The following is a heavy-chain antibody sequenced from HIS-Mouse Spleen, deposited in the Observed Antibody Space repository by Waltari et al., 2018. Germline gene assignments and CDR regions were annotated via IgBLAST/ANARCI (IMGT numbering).Heavy chain of an antibody. Sequence: HVQLVPPRPEVKKPGASVKVSCHAPGYPFTGHYTPWVRQAPGQGLEWMGWINPNSGGTNYAQKFQGRVTMTRDTSISTAYMELSRLRSDDTAVYYCARDLTGPFDYWGQGTLVTVSS. CDR2: INPNSGGT. D-gene: IGHD7-27*01. CDR3: ARDLTGPFDY. CDR1: GYPFTGHY. J-gene: IGHJ4*02. V-gene: IGHV1-2*02.